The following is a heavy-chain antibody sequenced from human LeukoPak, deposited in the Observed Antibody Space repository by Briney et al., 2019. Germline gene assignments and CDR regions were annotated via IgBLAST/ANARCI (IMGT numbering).Heavy chain of an antibody. V-gene: IGHV4-34*01. J-gene: IGHJ5*02. CDR3: ARGVNWNDDL. CDR1: GGCFRGYY. D-gene: IGHD1-20*01. Sequence: SETLSLTCGVYGGCFRGYYWSWIRQPPGKGLEWIGEINHSGSTNYNPSLKSQVTISVDTSKNQFSLKLSSVTAADTAVYYCARGVNWNDDLWGQGTLVTVSS. CDR2: INHSGST.